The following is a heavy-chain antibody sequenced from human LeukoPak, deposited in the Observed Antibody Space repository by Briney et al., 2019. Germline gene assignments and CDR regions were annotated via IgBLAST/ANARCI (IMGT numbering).Heavy chain of an antibody. D-gene: IGHD3-10*01. CDR2: ISAYNGNT. V-gene: IGHV1-18*01. CDR1: GYTFTSDG. J-gene: IGHJ4*02. CDR3: ARWFGELLSSHFDY. Sequence: ASVNVSCKASGYTFTSDGISWVRQAAGQGLEGMGWISAYNGNTNYAQKLQGRVTMATDTSTSTAYMELRSLRSDDTAVYYCARWFGELLSSHFDYWGQGTLVTVSS.